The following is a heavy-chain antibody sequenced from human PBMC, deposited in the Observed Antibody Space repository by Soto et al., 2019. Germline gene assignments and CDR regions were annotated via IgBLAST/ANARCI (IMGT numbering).Heavy chain of an antibody. V-gene: IGHV4-59*01. CDR2: IYYSGST. Sequence: PSETLSLTCTVSGGSISSYYWSWIRQPPGKGLEWIGYIYYSGSTNYNPSLKSRVTISVDTSKNQFSLKLSSVTAADTAVYYCARDGTYYDFWSGYYTGYGMDVWGQGTTVTVSS. D-gene: IGHD3-3*01. J-gene: IGHJ6*02. CDR1: GGSISSYY. CDR3: ARDGTYYDFWSGYYTGYGMDV.